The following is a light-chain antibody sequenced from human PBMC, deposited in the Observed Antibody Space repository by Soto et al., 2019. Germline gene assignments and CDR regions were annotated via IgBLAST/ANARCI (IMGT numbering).Light chain of an antibody. CDR1: QSIRTN. V-gene: IGKV3-15*01. CDR2: GAS. CDR3: QQYNNWPLT. Sequence: IVLTHSPATLSLSPGERATLAFRASQSIRTNLAWYQQKPGQAPRLVIYGASTRATGIPARFSGSGSGTAFTLTISSLQSEDFAVYYCQQYNNWPLTFGGGTKVDI. J-gene: IGKJ4*01.